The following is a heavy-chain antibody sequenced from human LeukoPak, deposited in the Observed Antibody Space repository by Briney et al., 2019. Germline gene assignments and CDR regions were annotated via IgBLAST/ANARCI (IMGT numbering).Heavy chain of an antibody. CDR1: GYTFTSYG. V-gene: IGHV1-18*01. D-gene: IGHD3-10*01. CDR3: ARDHPITMVRGVITWFDP. J-gene: IGHJ5*02. CDR2: ISAYNGNT. Sequence: ASVKVSCKASGYTFTSYGISWVRQAPGQGLEWMGWISAYNGNTNYAQKLQGRVTMTTDTSTSTAYMELRSLRSDDTAVYYCARDHPITMVRGVITWFDPWGQGTLVTVSS.